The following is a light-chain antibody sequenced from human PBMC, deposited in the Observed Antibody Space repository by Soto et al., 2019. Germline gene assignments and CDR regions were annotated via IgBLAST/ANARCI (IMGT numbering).Light chain of an antibody. V-gene: IGKV3-15*01. CDR3: QHYSKLPLT. Sequence: EIVLTQSPATLSVSPGERATLSCRASQSVSSNLAWYQQKPGQAPRLVIYGASTRATGIPARFSGSGSGTEFTLTISSLQSEDFAVYYCQHYSKLPLTFGGGVKVEIK. CDR1: QSVSSN. J-gene: IGKJ4*01. CDR2: GAS.